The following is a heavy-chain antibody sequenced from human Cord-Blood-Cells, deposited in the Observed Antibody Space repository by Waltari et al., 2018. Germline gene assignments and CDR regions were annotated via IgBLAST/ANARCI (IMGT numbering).Heavy chain of an antibody. V-gene: IGHV4-39*07. D-gene: IGHD1-20*01. J-gene: IGHJ3*02. CDR1: GGSISSSSYY. CDR2: IYYSGRT. CDR3: ARRQLTGTTPGGAFDI. Sequence: QLQLQESGPGLVKPSETLSLTCTVSGGSISSSSYYWGWIRQPPGKGLEWIGSIYYSGRTYYNPSLKSRVTISVDTSKNQFSLKLSSVTAADTAVYYCARRQLTGTTPGGAFDIWGQGTMVTVSS.